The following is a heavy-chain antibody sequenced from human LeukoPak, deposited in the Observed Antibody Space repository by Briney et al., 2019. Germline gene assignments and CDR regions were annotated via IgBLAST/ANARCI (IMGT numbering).Heavy chain of an antibody. J-gene: IGHJ4*02. Sequence: PSETLSLTCTVSGDSISSSTYYWGWTRQPPGKGLEWIGSIYYSGSTYYNPSLKSRVTISVDTSKNQFSLKLRSVSDADTAVYYCARQGDFWSGYPSDYWGQGTLVTVSS. D-gene: IGHD3-3*01. CDR3: ARQGDFWSGYPSDY. V-gene: IGHV4-39*01. CDR1: GDSISSSTYY. CDR2: IYYSGST.